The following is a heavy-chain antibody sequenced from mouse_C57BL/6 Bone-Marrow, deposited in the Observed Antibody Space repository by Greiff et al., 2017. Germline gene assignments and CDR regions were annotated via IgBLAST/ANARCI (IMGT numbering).Heavy chain of an antibody. CDR3: AKQGQYYYGSSYWYFDV. CDR1: GFSLTSYG. D-gene: IGHD1-1*01. V-gene: IGHV2-9*01. Sequence: VKLMESGPGLVAPSQSLSITCTVSGFSLTSYGVDWVRQPPGKGLEWLGVIWGGGSTNYNSALMSRLSISKDNSKSQVFLKMNSLQTDDTAMYYCAKQGQYYYGSSYWYFDVWGTGTTVTVSS. CDR2: IWGGGST. J-gene: IGHJ1*03.